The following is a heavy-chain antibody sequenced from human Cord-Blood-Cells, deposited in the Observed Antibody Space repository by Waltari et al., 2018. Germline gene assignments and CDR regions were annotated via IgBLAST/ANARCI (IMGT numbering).Heavy chain of an antibody. CDR3: ARDNDDSSGYYFDY. Sequence: QVQLVESGGGVVQPGRSLRLSCAASGFTCSSYAMHRVRQAPGKGLEWVAVISYDGSNKYYADSVKGRFTISRDNSKNTLYLQMNSLRAEDTAVYYCARDNDDSSGYYFDYWGQGTLVTVSS. CDR1: GFTCSSYA. J-gene: IGHJ4*02. CDR2: ISYDGSNK. V-gene: IGHV3-30*04. D-gene: IGHD3-22*01.